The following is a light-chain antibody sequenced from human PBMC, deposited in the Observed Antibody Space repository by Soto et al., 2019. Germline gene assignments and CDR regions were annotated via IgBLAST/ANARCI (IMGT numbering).Light chain of an antibody. Sequence: DIQLTQSPSFLSASVGDRVTINCRASQGIGSSLAWYQQKPGKAPMLLIYAASTLQTGVPSRFSGSGSGTEFTLTVSSLQPEDFATYYCEQLSSYPPVTFVQGTRLEIK. CDR2: AAS. J-gene: IGKJ5*01. CDR3: EQLSSYPPVT. CDR1: QGIGSS. V-gene: IGKV1-9*01.